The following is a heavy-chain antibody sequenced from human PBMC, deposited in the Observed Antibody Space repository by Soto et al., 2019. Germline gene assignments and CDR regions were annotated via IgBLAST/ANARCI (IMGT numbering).Heavy chain of an antibody. CDR1: GYTFTTYG. V-gene: IGHV1-18*01. J-gene: IGHJ4*02. D-gene: IGHD4-17*01. Sequence: QVQLVQSGAEVKKPGASVKVSCKASGYTFTTYGINWVRQAPGQGLEWMGWISVYNGNTNYAQKFQGRVTMTTDTSTSTAYMELRSLRSDDTAVYYCARNFKMTQVTTPFCFDYWGQGTLVTVSS. CDR3: ARNFKMTQVTTPFCFDY. CDR2: ISVYNGNT.